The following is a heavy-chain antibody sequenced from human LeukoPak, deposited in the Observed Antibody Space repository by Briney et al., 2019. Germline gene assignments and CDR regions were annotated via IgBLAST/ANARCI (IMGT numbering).Heavy chain of an antibody. V-gene: IGHV1-46*01. CDR2: INPSGGST. CDR3: ARFTAADAFDI. D-gene: IGHD2-21*02. CDR1: GYTLTSYY. J-gene: IGHJ3*02. Sequence: ASVKVSCKASGYTLTSYYMHWVRQAPGQGLEWMGIINPSGGSTSYAQKFQGRVTMTRDTSTSTVYMELSSLRSEDTAVYYCARFTAADAFDIWGQGTMVTVSS.